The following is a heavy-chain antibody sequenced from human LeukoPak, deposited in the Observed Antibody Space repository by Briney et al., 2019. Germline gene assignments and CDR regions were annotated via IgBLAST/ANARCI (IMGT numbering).Heavy chain of an antibody. V-gene: IGHV3-9*01. J-gene: IGHJ3*02. CDR2: ISWNSGNI. D-gene: IGHD5-18*01. CDR3: ARGYSYGLPDAFDI. CDR1: GFTFDDYA. Sequence: GRSLRLSCAASGFTFDDYAMHWVRQAPGEGLEWVSGISWNSGNIGYADSVKGRFTISRDNAMNSLYLQMNSLRAEDTALYYCARGYSYGLPDAFDIWGQGTMVTVSS.